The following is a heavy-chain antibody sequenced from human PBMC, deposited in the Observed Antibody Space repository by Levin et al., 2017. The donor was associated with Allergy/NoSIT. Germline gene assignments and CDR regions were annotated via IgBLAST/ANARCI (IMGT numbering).Heavy chain of an antibody. CDR3: ARAHDDWNYVYFPY. D-gene: IGHD1-7*01. V-gene: IGHV3-23*01. CDR2: ISGSGDKT. CDR1: GFNFNSYA. Sequence: GGSLRLSCAASGFNFNSYAMNWVRQAPGKGLEWVSAISGSGDKTYYGDSVAGRFTISRDNSKNTLYLQMTGLRAEDMGRYFCARAHDDWNYVYFPYWGLGTLVTVSS. J-gene: IGHJ4*02.